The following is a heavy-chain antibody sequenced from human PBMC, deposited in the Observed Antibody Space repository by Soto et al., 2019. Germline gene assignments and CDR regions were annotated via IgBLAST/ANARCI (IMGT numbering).Heavy chain of an antibody. Sequence: GGSLRLSCAASGFTFSVSALHWVRQASGKGLEWVGRIRSKANNYATAYAASVKGRFSISRDDSSSTAYLQMNSLKTEDTAVYHCTRRSEYDGDGYSYGFDFWGQGALVTVSS. CDR2: IRSKANNYAT. J-gene: IGHJ4*02. V-gene: IGHV3-73*01. CDR1: GFTFSVSA. CDR3: TRRSEYDGDGYSYGFDF. D-gene: IGHD3-22*01.